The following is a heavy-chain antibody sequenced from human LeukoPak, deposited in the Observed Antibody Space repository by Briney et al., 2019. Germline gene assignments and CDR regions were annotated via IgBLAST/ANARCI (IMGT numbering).Heavy chain of an antibody. V-gene: IGHV1-69*05. CDR3: ARDQIAARTIV. CDR1: GGTFCSYA. J-gene: IGHJ4*02. CDR2: IIPIFGTA. Sequence: ASVKVSCKASGGTFCSYAISWVRQAPGQGLEWMGRIIPIFGTANYAQKFQGRVTITTDESTSTAYMELSSLRSVDTAVYYCARDQIAARTIVWGQGTLVTLSS. D-gene: IGHD6-6*01.